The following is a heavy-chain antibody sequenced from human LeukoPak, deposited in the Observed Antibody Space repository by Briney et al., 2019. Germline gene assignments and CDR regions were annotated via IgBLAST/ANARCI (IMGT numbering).Heavy chain of an antibody. CDR2: IYYSGST. Sequence: SETLSLTCTVSGGSISSYYWSWIRQPPRKGLEWNGYIYYSGSTNYNPSLKSRVTISVDTSKNQFSLKLSSVTAADTAVYYCARVVVVTATNYYMDVWGKGTTVTVSS. J-gene: IGHJ6*03. CDR1: GGSISSYY. V-gene: IGHV4-59*01. D-gene: IGHD2-21*02. CDR3: ARVVVVTATNYYMDV.